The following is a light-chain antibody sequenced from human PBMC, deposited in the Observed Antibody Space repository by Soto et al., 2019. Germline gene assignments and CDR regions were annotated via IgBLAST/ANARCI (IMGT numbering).Light chain of an antibody. V-gene: IGLV4-69*01. CDR2: LNSDGSH. CDR3: QTWGTGILV. CDR1: SGHSSYA. J-gene: IGLJ2*01. Sequence: QLVLTQSPSASASLGASVKLTCTLSSGHSSYAIAWHQQQPEKGPRYLMKLNSDGSHSKGYGIPDRFSGSSSGAERYLTISSLQSEDEADYYCQTWGTGILVFGGGTKLTVL.